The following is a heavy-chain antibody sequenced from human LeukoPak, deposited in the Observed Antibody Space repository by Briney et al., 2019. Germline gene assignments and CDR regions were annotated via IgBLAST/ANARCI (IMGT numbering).Heavy chain of an antibody. Sequence: PGGSLRLSCAASGFTFNTHGMHWVRQAPGKGLEWVAAIWFDGSVKHYSDAVKGRFTISRDNSLNTLYLQMNSLRAGDTAVYYCARAIYDYGDYYFDYWGQGTLVTVSS. CDR1: GFTFNTHG. CDR3: ARAIYDYGDYYFDY. CDR2: IWFDGSVK. J-gene: IGHJ4*02. V-gene: IGHV3-33*08. D-gene: IGHD4-17*01.